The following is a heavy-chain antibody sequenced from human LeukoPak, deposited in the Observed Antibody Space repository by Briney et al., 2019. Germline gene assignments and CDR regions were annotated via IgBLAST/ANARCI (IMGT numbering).Heavy chain of an antibody. CDR2: ISWNSGSI. J-gene: IGHJ4*02. Sequence: GGSLRLSCAASGFTFDDYAMHWVRQAPGKGLEWVSGISWNSGSIDYADSVRGRFTISRDNAKNSLYLQMNSLRAEDTAVYYCARGSIYYDSSGYLRSDYWGQGTLVTVSS. CDR1: GFTFDDYA. CDR3: ARGSIYYDSSGYLRSDY. D-gene: IGHD3-22*01. V-gene: IGHV3-9*01.